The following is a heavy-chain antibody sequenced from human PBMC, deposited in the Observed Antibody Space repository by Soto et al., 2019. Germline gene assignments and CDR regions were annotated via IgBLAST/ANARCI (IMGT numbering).Heavy chain of an antibody. V-gene: IGHV3-53*01. CDR1: GVTVSSNY. CDR2: IYSGGST. J-gene: IGHJ6*02. Sequence: XGSLILSCSASGVTVSSNYMSWVRQAPGKGLEWVSVIYSGGSTYYADSVKGRFTISRDNSKNTLYLQMNSLRAEDTAVYYCARRAGYYYGMDVWGQGTTVTVSS. CDR3: ARRAGYYYGMDV.